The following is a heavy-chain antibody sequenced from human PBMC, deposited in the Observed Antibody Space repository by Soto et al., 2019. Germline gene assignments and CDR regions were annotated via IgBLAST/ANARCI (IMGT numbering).Heavy chain of an antibody. Sequence: GRSLKISCKGSGYSFTSYWVTWVRQMPGKGLEWMGRIDPSDSYTNYNPPFQGHVTISVDKSISTAYLQWSSLKASDTAMYYCARLYGGNSGMDVWGQGTTVTVSS. CDR1: GYSFTSYW. CDR2: IDPSDSYT. D-gene: IGHD4-17*01. J-gene: IGHJ6*02. CDR3: ARLYGGNSGMDV. V-gene: IGHV5-10-1*01.